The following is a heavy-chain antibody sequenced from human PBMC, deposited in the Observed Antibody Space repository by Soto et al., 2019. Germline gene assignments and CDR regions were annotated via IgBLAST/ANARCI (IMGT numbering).Heavy chain of an antibody. V-gene: IGHV3-48*01. CDR2: ITSSSSSI. Sequence: GGSLRLSCAASGFTFSSYSMNWVRQAPWKGLEWVSYITSSSSSIYYADSVKGRFTISRDNAKNSLYLQMNSLRAEDTAVYYCARSIPSTGTSDWGQGTLLIVSS. CDR1: GFTFSSYS. D-gene: IGHD1-1*01. CDR3: ARSIPSTGTSD. J-gene: IGHJ4*02.